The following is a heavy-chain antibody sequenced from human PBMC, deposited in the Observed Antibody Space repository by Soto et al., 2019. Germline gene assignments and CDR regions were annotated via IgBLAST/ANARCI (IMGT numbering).Heavy chain of an antibody. CDR1: GGTFSSYA. D-gene: IGHD6-6*01. Sequence: QVQLVQSGAEVKKPGSSVKVSCKASGGTFSSYAISWVRQAPGQGLEWMGGIIPIFGTANYAQKFQGRVTITADESTSTAYMELSSLRSEDTAVYYCARLIAARPNYYYYGMDVCGQGTTVTISS. CDR2: IIPIFGTA. J-gene: IGHJ6*02. CDR3: ARLIAARPNYYYYGMDV. V-gene: IGHV1-69*01.